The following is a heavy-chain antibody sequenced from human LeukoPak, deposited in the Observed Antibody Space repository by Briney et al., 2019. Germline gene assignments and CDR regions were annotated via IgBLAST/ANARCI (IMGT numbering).Heavy chain of an antibody. Sequence: PSETLSLTCTVSGGSISSSSYYWGWIRQPPGKGLEWIGSIYYSGSTYYNPSLKSRVTISVDTSKDQFSLKLSSATAADTAVYYCARQIGFITMVRGVTAEYFQHWGQGTLVTVSS. V-gene: IGHV4-39*01. CDR2: IYYSGST. CDR1: GGSISSSSYY. CDR3: ARQIGFITMVRGVTAEYFQH. J-gene: IGHJ1*01. D-gene: IGHD3-10*01.